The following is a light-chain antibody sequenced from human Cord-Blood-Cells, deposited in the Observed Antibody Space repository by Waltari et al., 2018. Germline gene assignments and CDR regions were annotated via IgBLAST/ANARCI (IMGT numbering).Light chain of an antibody. CDR2: SNN. Sequence: QSVLTQPPSASGTPGQRVTISCSGSSSNIGSNPVNWYQQLPGTAPKLLIYSNNQRPSGVPDRFSGYKSGTSASLAISGLQSEDEADYYCAAWDDSLNGPVFGGGTKLTVL. V-gene: IGLV1-44*01. CDR3: AAWDDSLNGPV. J-gene: IGLJ3*02. CDR1: SSNIGSNP.